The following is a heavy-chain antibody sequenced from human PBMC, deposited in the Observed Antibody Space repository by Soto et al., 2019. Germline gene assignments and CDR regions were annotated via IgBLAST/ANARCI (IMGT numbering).Heavy chain of an antibody. Sequence: VGSLRLSCAASGFSFSKFAMTWFRRAPGKGLEWLAAVSGGGKSTYYADSVQGRVTISRDNSKNTLYLQMNSLRAEDTAVYYCARAHDSSGYLGLFDYWGQGTLVTVSS. CDR2: VSGGGKST. J-gene: IGHJ4*02. CDR1: GFSFSKFA. CDR3: ARAHDSSGYLGLFDY. D-gene: IGHD3-22*01. V-gene: IGHV3-23*01.